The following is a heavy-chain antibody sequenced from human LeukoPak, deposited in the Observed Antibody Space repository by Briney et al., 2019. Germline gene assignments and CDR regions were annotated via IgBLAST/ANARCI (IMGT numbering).Heavy chain of an antibody. CDR1: GFTFSSYA. V-gene: IGHV3-23*01. CDR3: AKDRTASPKIVVVINSPSDY. D-gene: IGHD3-22*01. J-gene: IGHJ4*02. Sequence: HPGGSLRLSCAASGFTFSSYAMSWVRQAPGKGLEWVSAISGSGGSTYYADSVKGRFTISRDNSKNTLYLQMNSLRAEDTAVYYCAKDRTASPKIVVVINSPSDYWGQGTLVTVSS. CDR2: ISGSGGST.